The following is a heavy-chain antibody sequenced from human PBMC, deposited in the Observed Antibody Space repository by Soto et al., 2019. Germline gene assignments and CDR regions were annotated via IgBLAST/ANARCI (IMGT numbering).Heavy chain of an antibody. D-gene: IGHD3-10*01. J-gene: IGHJ5*02. V-gene: IGHV4-59*01. CDR3: ARSGIWFGEFNWFDP. CDR1: GGSISSYY. Sequence: SETLSLTCTVSGGSISSYYWSWIRQPPGKGLEWIGYIYYSGSTNYNPSLKSRITISVDTSKNQFSLKLSSVTAADTAVYYCARSGIWFGEFNWFDPWGQGTLVTVSS. CDR2: IYYSGST.